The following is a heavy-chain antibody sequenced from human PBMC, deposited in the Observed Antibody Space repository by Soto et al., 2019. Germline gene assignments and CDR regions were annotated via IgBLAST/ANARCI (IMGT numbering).Heavy chain of an antibody. D-gene: IGHD3-3*01. CDR3: ARATVLRFLEWLLPDQYYFDY. CDR1: GYTFTGYY. Sequence: ASVKVSCKASGYTFTGYYMHWVRQAPGQGLEWMGWINPNRGGTNYAQKFQGWVTMTRDTSISKPYMELSRLVSDDTAVDYCARATVLRFLEWLLPDQYYFDYWGQGTLVTVSS. V-gene: IGHV1-2*04. J-gene: IGHJ4*02. CDR2: INPNRGGT.